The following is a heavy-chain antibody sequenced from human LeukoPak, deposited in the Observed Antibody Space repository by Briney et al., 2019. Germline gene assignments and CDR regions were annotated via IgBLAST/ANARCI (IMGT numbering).Heavy chain of an antibody. Sequence: PGGSLRLSCTSSRFIFSSHWMNWVRQAPGKGPEWVANIKYDGSEQYYVDSVKGRFSISRDNTKNLLYLQMNSLRVEDTAVYYCARDYGWSFANWGQGTLVTVSS. CDR3: ARDYGWSFAN. V-gene: IGHV3-7*03. D-gene: IGHD3-10*01. CDR1: RFIFSSHW. J-gene: IGHJ4*02. CDR2: IKYDGSEQ.